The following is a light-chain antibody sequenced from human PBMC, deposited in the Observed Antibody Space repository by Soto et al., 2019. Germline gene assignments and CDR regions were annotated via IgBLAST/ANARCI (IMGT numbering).Light chain of an antibody. CDR1: QSVSSSY. CDR3: QQYGSSLLT. J-gene: IGKJ4*01. CDR2: GAS. Sequence: EIVLTQSPGTLSLSPGERATLSCRASQSVSSSYLAWYQQKPGQAPRLLIYGASSRATGIPDRFSGSGSGTDFTRTSSRLEPEDCAVYYCQQYGSSLLTFGGGTKVEIK. V-gene: IGKV3-20*01.